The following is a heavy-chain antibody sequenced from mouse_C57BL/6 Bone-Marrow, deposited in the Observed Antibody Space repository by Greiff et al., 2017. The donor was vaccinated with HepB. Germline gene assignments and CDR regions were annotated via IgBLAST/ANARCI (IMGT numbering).Heavy chain of an antibody. CDR1: GFTFSSYA. D-gene: IGHD2-2*01. CDR3: ARDSPYGYGAY. J-gene: IGHJ3*01. V-gene: IGHV5-4*01. Sequence: EVQLVESGGGLVKPGGSLKLSCAASGFTFSSYAMSWVRQTPEKRLEWVATISDGGSYTYYPDNVKGRFTISRDNAKNNLYLQMSHLKSEDTAMYYCARDSPYGYGAYWGQGTLVTVSA. CDR2: ISDGGSYT.